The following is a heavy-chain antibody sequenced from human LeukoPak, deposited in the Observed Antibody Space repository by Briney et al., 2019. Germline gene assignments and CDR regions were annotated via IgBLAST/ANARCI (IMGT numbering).Heavy chain of an antibody. D-gene: IGHD1-26*01. V-gene: IGHV3-7*01. CDR2: IKQDGREK. Sequence: GESLSLSCAASGFTISSNWMSWVRQAPRPGMERVANIKQDGREKYYVGSVKGRFTIYRDNAKNSLYLQMNSLRAEDTAVYYCARDQGPGRADACDIWGQGTMVTVSS. CDR3: ARDQGPGRADACDI. CDR1: GFTISSNW. J-gene: IGHJ3*02.